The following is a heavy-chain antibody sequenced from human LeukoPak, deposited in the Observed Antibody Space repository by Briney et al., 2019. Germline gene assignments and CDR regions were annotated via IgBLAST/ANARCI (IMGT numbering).Heavy chain of an antibody. Sequence: SETLSLTCTVSGGSISSYYWSCIRQPAGKGLEWIGRIYTSGSTNYNPSLNSRVTMSVDTSNNQFSLKLSSVTAADTAVYYCATTTLTTSDAFDIWGQGTMVTVSS. CDR2: IYTSGST. D-gene: IGHD4-11*01. CDR3: ATTTLTTSDAFDI. J-gene: IGHJ3*02. CDR1: GGSISSYY. V-gene: IGHV4-4*07.